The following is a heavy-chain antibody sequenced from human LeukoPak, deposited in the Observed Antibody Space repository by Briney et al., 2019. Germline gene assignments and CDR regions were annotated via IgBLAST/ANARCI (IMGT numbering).Heavy chain of an antibody. Sequence: GGSLRLSCAASGSTFSSYAMTWVRQAPGKGLEWVSTISSSGGSTYYADSVKGRFTISRDNSKNTLYLQMNSLRAEDTAVYYCAKEGYCGGDCYSYYFDYWGQGTLVTISS. CDR1: GSTFSSYA. V-gene: IGHV3-23*01. CDR3: AKEGYCGGDCYSYYFDY. CDR2: ISSSGGST. D-gene: IGHD2-21*02. J-gene: IGHJ4*02.